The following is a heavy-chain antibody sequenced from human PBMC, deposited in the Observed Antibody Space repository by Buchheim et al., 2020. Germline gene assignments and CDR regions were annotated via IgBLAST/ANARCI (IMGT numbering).Heavy chain of an antibody. CDR1: GLTFSSYG. Sequence: QVQLVESGGGVVQPGRSLRLSCAASGLTFSSYGMHWVRQAPGKGLEWVAVISYDGSNKYYADSVKGRFTISRDNSKNTLYLQMNSLRAEDTAVYYCAKSHKWLAFDYWGQGTL. V-gene: IGHV3-30*18. CDR3: AKSHKWLAFDY. D-gene: IGHD3-22*01. J-gene: IGHJ4*02. CDR2: ISYDGSNK.